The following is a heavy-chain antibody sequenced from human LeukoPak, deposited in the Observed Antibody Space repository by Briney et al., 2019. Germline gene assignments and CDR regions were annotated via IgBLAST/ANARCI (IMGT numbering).Heavy chain of an antibody. J-gene: IGHJ6*03. CDR3: ARDFRPNYYFYMGV. CDR1: GYTFTSYG. Sequence: GASVKVSCKASGYTFTSYGISWVRQAPGQGLEGVGWISAYNGNTNYAQKLQGRVTMTTDTSTSTAYMELRSLRSDDTAVYYCARDFRPNYYFYMGVWGKGTTVTVCS. V-gene: IGHV1-18*01. CDR2: ISAYNGNT.